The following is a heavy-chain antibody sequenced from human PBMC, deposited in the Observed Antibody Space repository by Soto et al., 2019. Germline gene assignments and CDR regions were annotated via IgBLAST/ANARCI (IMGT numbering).Heavy chain of an antibody. V-gene: IGHV5-51*01. CDR2: IYPGDSDT. J-gene: IGHJ4*02. Sequence: GESLKISCKGSGYSFTSYWIGWVRQMPGKGLEWMGIIYPGDSDTRYSPSFQGQVTISADKSISTAYLQWSSLKASDTAMYYCARRTTGAHNGPSDFDYWGQGTLVTVSS. CDR1: GYSFTSYW. D-gene: IGHD2-2*01. CDR3: ARRTTGAHNGPSDFDY.